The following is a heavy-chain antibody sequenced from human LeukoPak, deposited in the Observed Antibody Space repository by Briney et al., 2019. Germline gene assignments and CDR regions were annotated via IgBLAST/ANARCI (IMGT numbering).Heavy chain of an antibody. D-gene: IGHD2-2*01. CDR1: GYTFIGYY. CDR2: INPNSGGT. J-gene: IGHJ5*02. Sequence: GASVKVSCKASGYTFIGYYMHWVRQAPGQGLEWMGWINPNSGGTNYAQKFQGRVTMTRDTSISTAYMELSRLRSDDTAVYYCARDQRYCSSTSCPVTDPWGQGTLVTVSS. V-gene: IGHV1-2*02. CDR3: ARDQRYCSSTSCPVTDP.